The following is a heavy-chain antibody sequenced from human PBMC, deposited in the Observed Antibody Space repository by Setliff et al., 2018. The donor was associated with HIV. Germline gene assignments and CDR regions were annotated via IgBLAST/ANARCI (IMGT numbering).Heavy chain of an antibody. CDR1: GGSFNGYS. D-gene: IGHD3-22*01. CDR3: ARHARYYDSSGHGGY. CDR2: IYYSGST. J-gene: IGHJ4*02. Sequence: SETLSLTCAVYGGSFNGYSWTWVRQPPGKGLEWIGSIYYSGSTYYTPSLKSRVTISVDTSKNQFSLKLSSVTAADTAVYYCARHARYYDSSGHGGYWGQGTLVTVSS. V-gene: IGHV4-34*01.